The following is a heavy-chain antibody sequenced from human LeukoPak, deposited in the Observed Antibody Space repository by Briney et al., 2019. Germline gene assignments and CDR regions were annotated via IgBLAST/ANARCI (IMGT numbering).Heavy chain of an antibody. D-gene: IGHD5-12*01. J-gene: IGHJ4*02. V-gene: IGHV3-30*03. CDR1: GVTFRSYG. Sequence: PGVSLRLSCASSGVTFRSYGMHWVPQAPGKGLEGVALISSDGNDKFYGDSVRGRFTISRDDSKITLYLQMNSLRAEDTAVYYCTTKVIRGNSGDDYDDWGQGTLVTVSS. CDR3: TTKVIRGNSGDDYDD. CDR2: ISSDGNDK.